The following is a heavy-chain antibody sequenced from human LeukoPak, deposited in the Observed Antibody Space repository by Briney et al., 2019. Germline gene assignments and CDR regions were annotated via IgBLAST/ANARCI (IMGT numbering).Heavy chain of an antibody. J-gene: IGHJ4*02. CDR1: GFTFSSYT. D-gene: IGHD2-8*02. CDR2: ITNRGSHL. V-gene: IGHV3-21*04. CDR3: ARLVQAAHFDY. Sequence: NPGGSLRLSCAASGFTFSSYTMSWVRQAPGKGLEWVSSITNRGSHLYYADSVKGRFTVSRDNANNSLYLQMDSLRAEDTAVYYCARLVQAAHFDYWGQGILVTVSS.